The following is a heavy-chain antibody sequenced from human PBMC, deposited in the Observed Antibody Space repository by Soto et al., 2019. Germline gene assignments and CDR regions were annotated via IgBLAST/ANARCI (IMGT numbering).Heavy chain of an antibody. J-gene: IGHJ6*02. CDR3: ARELRGNVVVTAMGGRDYYYYGMDV. CDR2: INPNSGGT. V-gene: IGHV1-2*04. CDR1: GYTFTGYY. Sequence: GASVKVSCKASGYTFTGYYMHWVRQAPGQGLEWMGWINPNSGGTNYAQKFQGWVTMTRDTSISTAYMELSRLRSDDTAVYYCARELRGNVVVTAMGGRDYYYYGMDVWGQGTTVTVSS. D-gene: IGHD2-21*02.